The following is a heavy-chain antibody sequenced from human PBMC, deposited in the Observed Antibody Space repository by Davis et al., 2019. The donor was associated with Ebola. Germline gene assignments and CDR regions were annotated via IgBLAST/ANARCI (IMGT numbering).Heavy chain of an antibody. CDR2: ISWNSGSI. CDR1: GFTFDDYA. V-gene: IGHV3-9*01. CDR3: ARRQDV. Sequence: GGSLRLSCAASGFTFDDYAMHWVRQAPGKGLEWVSGISWNSGSIGYVDSVKGRFTISRDNAKNSLYLQMNSLRAEDTAVYYCARRQDVWGQGTTVTVSS. J-gene: IGHJ6*02.